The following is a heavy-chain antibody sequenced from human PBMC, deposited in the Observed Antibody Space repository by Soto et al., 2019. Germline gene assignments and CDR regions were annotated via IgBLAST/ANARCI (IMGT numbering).Heavy chain of an antibody. D-gene: IGHD1-26*01. J-gene: IGHJ4*02. CDR3: ARGRIAGACFFDD. V-gene: IGHV4-61*01. Sequence: QVQLQESGPGLVKPSETLSLTCTVSSGSVSRSVSSGSYYWTWIRQPPGKGLEWIGYIYYNGSTYYNPSLKSRVTISADTSKNQFSPKLSSVTAADTAVYYCARGRIAGACFFDDWGQGTLVSVSS. CDR2: IYYNGST. CDR1: SGSVSRSVSSGSYY.